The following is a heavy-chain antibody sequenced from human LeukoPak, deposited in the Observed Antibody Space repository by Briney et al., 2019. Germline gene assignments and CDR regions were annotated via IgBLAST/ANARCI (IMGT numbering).Heavy chain of an antibody. V-gene: IGHV3-11*06. D-gene: IGHD3-10*01. Sequence: GGSLRLSCATSGLTFSDNYMSWIRQAPGKGLEWVSYISSGSTYTNYADSVKGRFTISRDNAKNSLYLQMNSLRAEGTAVYYCASHGGPDYFDYWGQGTLVTVSS. CDR3: ASHGGPDYFDY. CDR1: GLTFSDNY. J-gene: IGHJ4*02. CDR2: ISSGSTYT.